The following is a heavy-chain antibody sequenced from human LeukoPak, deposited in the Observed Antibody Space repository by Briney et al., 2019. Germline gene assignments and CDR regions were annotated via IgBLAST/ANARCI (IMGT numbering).Heavy chain of an antibody. J-gene: IGHJ6*04. D-gene: IGHD2-15*01. Sequence: SETLSLTCAVYGGSFSGYYWSWIRQPPGKGLEWIGEINHSGSTNYNPSLKSRVTISVDTSKNQFSLKLSSVTAADTAVYYCARGRYGYCSGGSCYSRGDYCYGMDVWGKGTTVTVSS. CDR2: INHSGST. CDR3: ARGRYGYCSGGSCYSRGDYCYGMDV. V-gene: IGHV4-34*01. CDR1: GGSFSGYY.